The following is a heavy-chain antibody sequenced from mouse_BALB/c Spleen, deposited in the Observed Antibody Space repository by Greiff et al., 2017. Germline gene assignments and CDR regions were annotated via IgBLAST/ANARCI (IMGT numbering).Heavy chain of an antibody. CDR1: GFNIKDTY. Sequence: EVKLMESGAELVKPGASVKLSCTASGFNIKDTYMHWVKQRPEQGLEWIGRIDPANGNTKYDPKFQGKATITADTSSNTAYLQLSSLTSEDTAVYYCARRGDYRYAWYFDVWGAGTTVTVSS. CDR2: IDPANGNT. CDR3: ARRGDYRYAWYFDV. D-gene: IGHD2-14*01. J-gene: IGHJ1*01. V-gene: IGHV14-3*02.